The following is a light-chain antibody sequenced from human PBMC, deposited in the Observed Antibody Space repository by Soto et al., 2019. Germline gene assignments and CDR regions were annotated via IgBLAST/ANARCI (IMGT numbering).Light chain of an antibody. Sequence: IVMTQSPSTLSVSPVERAPLSCRASQSVSSNLAWYQQKPGQAPRLLIYGASTRATGIPARFSGSGSGTEFTLTISGLQSEDFAVYYCQQYNNWPITLGQGTRLEIK. J-gene: IGKJ5*01. V-gene: IGKV3-15*01. CDR2: GAS. CDR1: QSVSSN. CDR3: QQYNNWPIT.